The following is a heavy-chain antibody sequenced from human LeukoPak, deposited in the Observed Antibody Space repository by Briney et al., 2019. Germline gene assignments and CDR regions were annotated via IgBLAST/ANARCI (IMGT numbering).Heavy chain of an antibody. CDR1: GFTFSSYA. Sequence: PGGSLRLSCAASGFTFSSYAMTWVRQAPGKGLEWVLTISGSGDTTYSADSVKGRFTISRDNSNNTLYLQMNSLRLDDTALYYCGSRPRGPQYSWAPIDYWGQGTLVTVSS. CDR2: ISGSGDTT. V-gene: IGHV3-23*01. CDR3: GSRPRGPQYSWAPIDY. D-gene: IGHD1-1*01. J-gene: IGHJ4*02.